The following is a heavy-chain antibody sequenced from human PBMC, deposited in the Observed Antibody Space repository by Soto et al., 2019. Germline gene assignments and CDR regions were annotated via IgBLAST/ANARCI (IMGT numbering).Heavy chain of an antibody. D-gene: IGHD2-2*01. CDR2: IKQDESEK. CDR3: ARDRCTSTSCFFDY. Sequence: GGSLRLSCAASGFTFSNYWMTWVRQAPGKGLEWVANIKQDESEKYYVDSVRGRFTISRDNTKKSLFLQMNSLRVEDTALYYCARDRCTSTSCFFDYWGQGTLVTVSS. J-gene: IGHJ4*02. CDR1: GFTFSNYW. V-gene: IGHV3-7*05.